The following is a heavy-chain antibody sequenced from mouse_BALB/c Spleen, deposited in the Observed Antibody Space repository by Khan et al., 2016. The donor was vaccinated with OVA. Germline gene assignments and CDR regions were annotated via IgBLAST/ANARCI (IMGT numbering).Heavy chain of an antibody. Sequence: QIQLVQSGPELKKPGETVKISCKASGYTFTNYGMNLVKQAPGKGLKWMGWINTYTGEPTYADDFKGRFAFSLDTSDSTAYLQINNLKNEDSGTCFSARSGNYWNIDVWGAGTTVTVSS. V-gene: IGHV9-3-1*01. CDR1: GYTFTNYG. J-gene: IGHJ1*01. CDR2: INTYTGEP. D-gene: IGHD1-3*01. CDR3: ARSGNYWNIDV.